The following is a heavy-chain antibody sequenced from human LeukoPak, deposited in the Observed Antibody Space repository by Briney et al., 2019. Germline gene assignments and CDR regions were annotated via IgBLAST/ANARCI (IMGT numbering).Heavy chain of an antibody. J-gene: IGHJ5*02. Sequence: ASVKVSCKASGYTFTDYYILWLRQAPGQGLEWVGWINPHSGGTNFAQRFQGRVTMTRDASISTVYMELTRLTSDDTAVYYCATVPCVISSCSPGNWFDPWGQGTLVTVSS. CDR2: INPHSGGT. D-gene: IGHD2-2*01. CDR3: ATVPCVISSCSPGNWFDP. CDR1: GYTFTDYY. V-gene: IGHV1-2*02.